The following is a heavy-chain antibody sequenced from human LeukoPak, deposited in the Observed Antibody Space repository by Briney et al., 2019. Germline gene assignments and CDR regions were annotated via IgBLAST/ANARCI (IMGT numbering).Heavy chain of an antibody. J-gene: IGHJ4*02. V-gene: IGHV3-21*01. CDR3: ARDPGVELQFDY. Sequence: RTGGSLRLSCAASGFPFSTYSMNWVPRAPGKGLEWVSSISSSSSYIYYADSVKGRFTISRDNSKNTLYLQMNSLRAEDTVVYYCARDPGVELQFDYWGQGTLVTVSS. CDR1: GFPFSTYS. D-gene: IGHD5-24*01. CDR2: ISSSSSYI.